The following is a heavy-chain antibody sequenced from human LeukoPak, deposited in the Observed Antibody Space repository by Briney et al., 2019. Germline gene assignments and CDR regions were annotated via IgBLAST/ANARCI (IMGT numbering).Heavy chain of an antibody. CDR3: ARRKFYDTYLDP. J-gene: IGHJ5*02. Sequence: DSLKISCKGPEYDFANYWIGWVRQTPGRGLEWMGIAHPATSIIHYGPSFQGQVTISFDRSVSTAYLQWTSLKASDSGMYFCARRKFYDTYLDPWGRGTLVIVSS. V-gene: IGHV5-51*01. D-gene: IGHD2/OR15-2a*01. CDR1: EYDFANYW. CDR2: AHPATSII.